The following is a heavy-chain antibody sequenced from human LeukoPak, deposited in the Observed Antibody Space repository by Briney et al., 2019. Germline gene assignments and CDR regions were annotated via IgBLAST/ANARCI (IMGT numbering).Heavy chain of an antibody. CDR1: LDSTRAYY. CDR3: ARAAYSDGWSYVYFDY. V-gene: IGHV4-59*01. J-gene: IGHJ4*02. Sequence: PETPSLTPALSLDSTRAYYPHCVRHPPPKGLGCSGYIYGSGGTNYNPSLTSRVTISRDPSKNQFSLILSSLTAEDTAVYFCARAAYSDGWSYVYFDYWRQGTLVTVSS. D-gene: IGHD6-19*01. CDR2: IYGSGGT.